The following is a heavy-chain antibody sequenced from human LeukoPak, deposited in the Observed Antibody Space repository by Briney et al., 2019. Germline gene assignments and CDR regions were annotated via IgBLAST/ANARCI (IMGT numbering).Heavy chain of an antibody. V-gene: IGHV3-7*01. D-gene: IGHD5-18*01. Sequence: GGSLRLSCAASGFTFSDYYMSWVRQAPGKGLEWVANIKQDGSEKYYVDSVKGRFTISRDNAKNSLYLQMNSLRAEDTAVYYCARAPYSYGYVNYWGQGTLVTVSS. J-gene: IGHJ4*02. CDR2: IKQDGSEK. CDR3: ARAPYSYGYVNY. CDR1: GFTFSDYY.